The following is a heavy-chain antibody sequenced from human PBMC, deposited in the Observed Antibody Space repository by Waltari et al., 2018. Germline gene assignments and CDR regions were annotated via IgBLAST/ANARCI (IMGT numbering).Heavy chain of an antibody. J-gene: IGHJ4*02. CDR1: GASVISTSYY. CDR3: VRPPHCRGNTCTAL. V-gene: IGHV4-39*01. CDR2: IYNSGTT. D-gene: IGHD3-10*01. Sequence: QVYLQESGPGLVKPSESLSLTCTVSGASVISTSYYWGWIRQPPGKGPEWIGSIYNSGTTYYNPSLKSRVTISVDASDKQFYLTLTSVTAADTAVYFCVRPPHCRGNTCTALWGQGALVTVSS.